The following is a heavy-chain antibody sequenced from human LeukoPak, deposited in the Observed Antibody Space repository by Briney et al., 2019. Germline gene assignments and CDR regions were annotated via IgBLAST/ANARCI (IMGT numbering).Heavy chain of an antibody. J-gene: IGHJ3*01. CDR3: AREWPPDAFDL. CDR2: INKLSTKK. Sequence: GGSLRLSCAASGFTFNTYTMNWVRQAPGKRLEWLSYINKLSTKKSYPYSVKGRFTISRDNANYSLYLQMNSLRAEETAVYYCAREWPPDAFDLWGQGTMLTVFS. D-gene: IGHD5-12*01. CDR1: GFTFNTYT. V-gene: IGHV3-48*01.